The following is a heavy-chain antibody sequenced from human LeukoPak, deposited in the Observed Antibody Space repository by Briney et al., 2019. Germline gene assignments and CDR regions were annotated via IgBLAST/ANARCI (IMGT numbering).Heavy chain of an antibody. CDR2: MNHNSGNT. CDR1: VYTFTSYD. J-gene: IGHJ4*02. V-gene: IGHV1-8*01. D-gene: IGHD5-18*01. Sequence: GASVKVSYKASVYTFTSYDINWVRQATGQGLEWMGWMNHNSGNTGYAQKFQGRVIMTRNTSISTAYMELSSLRSEDTAVYYCARGLVWIQLIVWGQGTLVTVSS. CDR3: ARGLVWIQLIV.